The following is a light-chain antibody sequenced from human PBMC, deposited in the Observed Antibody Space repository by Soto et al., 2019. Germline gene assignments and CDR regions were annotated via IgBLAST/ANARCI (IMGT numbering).Light chain of an antibody. Sequence: QSVLTQPASVSGSPGQSITISCTETSSDVGSYNLVSWYQQHPGKAPKLMIYEGSKRPSGVSNRFSGSKSGNTASLTISGLQAEDEADYYCCSYGVFGTGTKVTVL. V-gene: IGLV2-23*01. CDR1: SSDVGSYNL. J-gene: IGLJ1*01. CDR2: EGS. CDR3: CSYGV.